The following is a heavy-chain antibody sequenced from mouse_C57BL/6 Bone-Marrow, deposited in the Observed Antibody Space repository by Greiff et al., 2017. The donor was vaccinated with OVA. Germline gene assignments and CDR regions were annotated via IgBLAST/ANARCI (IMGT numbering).Heavy chain of an antibody. CDR3: ARDPPLYDGYYDWYFDV. V-gene: IGHV1-69*01. D-gene: IGHD2-3*01. Sequence: QVQLQQPGAELVMPGASVKLSCKASGYTFTSYWMHWVKQRPGQGLEWIGEIDPSDSYTTYNQKFKGKSTLTVDKSSSTAYMQLSSLTSEDSAVYYCARDPPLYDGYYDWYFDVWGTGTTVTVSS. CDR2: IDPSDSYT. J-gene: IGHJ1*03. CDR1: GYTFTSYW.